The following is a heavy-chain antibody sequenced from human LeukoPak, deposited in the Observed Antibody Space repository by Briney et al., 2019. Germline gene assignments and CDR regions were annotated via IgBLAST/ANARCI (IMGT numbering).Heavy chain of an antibody. CDR3: AAGGGYHYYFEY. V-gene: IGHV4-4*07. CDR1: GGSISNYY. CDR2: IYISETT. J-gene: IGHJ4*02. D-gene: IGHD5-12*01. Sequence: SETLSLTCTVSGGSISNYYWSWIRQPAGKGLEWIGRIYISETTIYNPSLKSRVTMSVDTSKNLFSLRLNSVTAADTAVYYCAAGGGYHYYFEYWGQGILVTVSS.